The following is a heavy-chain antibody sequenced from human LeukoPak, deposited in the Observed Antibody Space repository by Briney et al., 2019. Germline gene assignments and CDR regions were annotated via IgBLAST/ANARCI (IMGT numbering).Heavy chain of an antibody. D-gene: IGHD3-16*01. CDR3: SSQISRGGN. Sequence: GGSLRLSCAASGFSFSTYWMHWVRQVPGKGPEWVAHITPDGSSTNYADSVKGRFTISRDNAKNTLYLQMNSLRAEDTAVYYCSSQISRGGNWGQGTLVTVSS. CDR1: GFSFSTYW. V-gene: IGHV3-74*01. CDR2: ITPDGSST. J-gene: IGHJ4*02.